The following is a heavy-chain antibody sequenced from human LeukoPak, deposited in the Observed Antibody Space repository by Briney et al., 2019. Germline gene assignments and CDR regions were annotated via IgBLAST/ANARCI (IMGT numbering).Heavy chain of an antibody. Sequence: SETLSLTCTVSGGSISSGGYCWSWIRQPPGKGLEWIGYIYHSGSTYYNPSLKSRVTISVDRSKNQFSLKLSSVTAADTAVYYCARIAAAGRPFDYWGQGTLVTVSS. CDR3: ARIAAAGRPFDY. CDR1: GGSISSGGYC. CDR2: IYHSGST. J-gene: IGHJ4*02. D-gene: IGHD6-13*01. V-gene: IGHV4-30-2*01.